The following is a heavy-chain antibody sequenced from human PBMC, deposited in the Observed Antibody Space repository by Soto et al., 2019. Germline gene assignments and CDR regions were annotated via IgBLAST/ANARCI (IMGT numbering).Heavy chain of an antibody. V-gene: IGHV3-23*01. J-gene: IGHJ4*02. CDR1: GFTFSSYA. D-gene: IGHD5-18*01. CDR2: ISGSGGST. Sequence: GESLKISCAASGFTFSSYAMSWVRKAPGKGLEWVSAISGSGGSTYYADSVKGRFTISRDNSKNTLSLKMNSLRAKDTAVYYCANLVWIQLWSSMVDLDYWGQGTLVTVSS. CDR3: ANLVWIQLWSSMVDLDY.